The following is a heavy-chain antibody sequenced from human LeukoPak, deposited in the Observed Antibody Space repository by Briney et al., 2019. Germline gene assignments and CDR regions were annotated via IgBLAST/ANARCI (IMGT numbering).Heavy chain of an antibody. J-gene: IGHJ4*02. Sequence: SETLSLTCAVYGGSFSDCYWSWIRQPPGKGLEWIGEINHSGSTYYNPSLKSRVTISIDTSKKQFSLKLNSVTAADTAVYCCARGGYGSGTYYNYWGQGTLVTVSS. V-gene: IGHV4-34*01. CDR1: GGSFSDCY. CDR2: INHSGST. CDR3: ARGGYGSGTYYNY. D-gene: IGHD3-10*01.